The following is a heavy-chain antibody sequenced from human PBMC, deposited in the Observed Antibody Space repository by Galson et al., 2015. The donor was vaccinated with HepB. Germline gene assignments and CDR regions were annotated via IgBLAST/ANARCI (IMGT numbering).Heavy chain of an antibody. J-gene: IGHJ3*01. CDR1: GFSLSTNGMR. D-gene: IGHD4-11*01. CDR2: IDWDDDK. V-gene: IGHV2-70*04. CDR3: ARTSGTDYLDAFDV. Sequence: PALVKPTQTLTLTCTFSGFSLSTNGMRVSWIRQPPGKALEWLARIDWDDDKFYSTSLKTRLTISKDTSKNQVVLTMTNMDPVDTATYYCARTSGTDYLDAFDVWGQGTMVTVSS.